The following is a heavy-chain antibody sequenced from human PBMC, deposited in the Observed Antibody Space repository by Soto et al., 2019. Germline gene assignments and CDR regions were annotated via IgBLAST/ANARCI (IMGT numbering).Heavy chain of an antibody. D-gene: IGHD3-22*01. CDR1: GFAFSSYA. CDR2: ISGSGSTI. V-gene: IGHV3-23*01. Sequence: GGSLRLSCAASGFAFSSYAVSWVRQAPGKGPEWISSISGSGSTIYYADSVKGRFTISRDNSKNTLYLQMSSLRAEDTAVYYCAKVFYYYDSSGYYYFDYWGQGTLVTVSS. CDR3: AKVFYYYDSSGYYYFDY. J-gene: IGHJ4*02.